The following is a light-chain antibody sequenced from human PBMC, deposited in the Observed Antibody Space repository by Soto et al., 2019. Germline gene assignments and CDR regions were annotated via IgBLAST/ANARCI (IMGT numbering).Light chain of an antibody. Sequence: QSALTQPASVSGSPGQSITISCTGTGSDVGGYNYVSWYQQHPGKAPKLMIYDVSNRPSGVSNRFSGSKSGNTASLTISGLQAEDEADYYCSSYTSSSPHVFGTGTKSPS. J-gene: IGLJ1*01. V-gene: IGLV2-14*01. CDR1: GSDVGGYNY. CDR2: DVS. CDR3: SSYTSSSPHV.